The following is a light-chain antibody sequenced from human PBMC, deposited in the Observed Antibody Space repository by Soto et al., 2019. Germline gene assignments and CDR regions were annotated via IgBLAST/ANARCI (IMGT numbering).Light chain of an antibody. J-gene: IGKJ1*01. CDR2: KAS. Sequence: DIQMTQSPSTLSASVGDRVTLTCRASQSISNWLAWYQQKPGKAPKLLIYKASSLESGVPSRFSGSGSGTEFTLTISSLQPDDFATYYCQQYNSYSQWTFGRGTKV. CDR1: QSISNW. V-gene: IGKV1-5*03. CDR3: QQYNSYSQWT.